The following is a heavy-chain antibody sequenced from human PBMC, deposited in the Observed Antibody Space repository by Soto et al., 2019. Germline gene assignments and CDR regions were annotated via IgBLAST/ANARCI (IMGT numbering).Heavy chain of an antibody. Sequence: ESLKISCKGSGYSFTSYWIAWVRQMPGKGLECMGIIYPADSDTRYSPSFQGQVTISADKSISTAYLQWSSLKASDTAMHYCARSYTGDYEYYFDYWGQGTLVTVSS. CDR3: ARSYTGDYEYYFDY. D-gene: IGHD4-17*01. V-gene: IGHV5-51*01. CDR1: GYSFTSYW. CDR2: IYPADSDT. J-gene: IGHJ4*02.